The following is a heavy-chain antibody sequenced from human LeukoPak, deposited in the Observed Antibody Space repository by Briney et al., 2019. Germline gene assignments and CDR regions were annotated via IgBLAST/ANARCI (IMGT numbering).Heavy chain of an antibody. Sequence: GGSLRLSCAASGFTFSNAWMSWVRQAPGKGLEWVGRIKSRTDGGTTDYAAPVKGRFNISRDDSKNTLYLQMNSLKTEDTAVYYCTAAGRRVGATRYFDYWGQGTLVTVSS. D-gene: IGHD1-26*01. CDR3: TAAGRRVGATRYFDY. J-gene: IGHJ4*02. CDR1: GFTFSNAW. CDR2: IKSRTDGGTT. V-gene: IGHV3-15*01.